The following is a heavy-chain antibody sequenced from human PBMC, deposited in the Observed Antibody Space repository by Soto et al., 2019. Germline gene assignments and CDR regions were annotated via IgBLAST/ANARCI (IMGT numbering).Heavy chain of an antibody. V-gene: IGHV3-30-3*01. Sequence: GGSLRLSCAASGFTYSTYTMHWVRQAPGKGLEWVAVISYDGNNKFYADSVKGRFTISRDSTKQTLYLQMNSLRPDDTAMYYCARDGVSSTAYTWNYGTYFDYWGQVSLVTVSS. CDR1: GFTYSTYT. CDR2: ISYDGNNK. D-gene: IGHD1-7*01. J-gene: IGHJ4*02. CDR3: ARDGVSSTAYTWNYGTYFDY.